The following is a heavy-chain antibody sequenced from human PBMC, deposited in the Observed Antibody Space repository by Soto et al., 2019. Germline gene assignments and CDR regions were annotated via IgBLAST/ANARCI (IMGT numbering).Heavy chain of an antibody. V-gene: IGHV3-53*04. D-gene: IGHD2-15*01. CDR2: IYSGGST. CDR1: GFTVSSNY. J-gene: IGHJ3*02. Sequence: PGGSLRLSCAASGFTVSSNYMSWVRQAPGKGLEWVSVIYSGGSTYYADSVKGRFTISRHNSKNTLYLQMNSLRAEDTAVYYCARETPAGLLSAFDIWGQGTMVTVSS. CDR3: ARETPAGLLSAFDI.